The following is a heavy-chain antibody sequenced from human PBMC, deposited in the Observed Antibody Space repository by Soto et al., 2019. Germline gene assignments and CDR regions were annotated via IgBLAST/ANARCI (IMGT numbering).Heavy chain of an antibody. CDR2: ISPGDSDT. CDR1: GNSFSGYK. D-gene: IGHD3-9*01. J-gene: IGHJ4*02. V-gene: IGHV5-51*01. CDR3: ARHAKYYDILSGYYFDY. Sequence: PXESLKLSWQCSGNSFSGYKIGWVRQVPGKGLEWMGIISPGDSDTKYSQSFQGQVTISADKSISTAFLQWNSLKASDTAMYYCARHAKYYDILSGYYFDYWGQGTLVTVSS.